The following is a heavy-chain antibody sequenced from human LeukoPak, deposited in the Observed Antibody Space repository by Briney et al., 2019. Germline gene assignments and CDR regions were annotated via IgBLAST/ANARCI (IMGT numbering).Heavy chain of an antibody. D-gene: IGHD6-19*01. CDR2: MNPNSGNT. Sequence: ASVKVSCKASGYTFTSYDINWVRQATGQGLEWMGWMNPNSGNTGYAQKFQGRVTMTRNTSISTAYMELSSPRSEDTAVYYCARGPRYSSGWLWFDPWGQGTLVTVSS. CDR3: ARGPRYSSGWLWFDP. CDR1: GYTFTSYD. J-gene: IGHJ5*02. V-gene: IGHV1-8*01.